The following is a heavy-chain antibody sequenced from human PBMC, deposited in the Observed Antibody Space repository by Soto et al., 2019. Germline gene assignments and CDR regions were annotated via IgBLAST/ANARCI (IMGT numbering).Heavy chain of an antibody. Sequence: ASVKVSCKVSGYTLTELSMHWVRQAPGKGLEWMGGFDPEDGETIYAQKFQGRVTMTEDTSTDTAYMELSSLRSEDTAVYYCATGPFYYDSSPPGGLDVWGQGTTVTVSS. CDR2: FDPEDGET. J-gene: IGHJ6*02. CDR1: GYTLTELS. V-gene: IGHV1-24*01. CDR3: ATGPFYYDSSPPGGLDV. D-gene: IGHD3-22*01.